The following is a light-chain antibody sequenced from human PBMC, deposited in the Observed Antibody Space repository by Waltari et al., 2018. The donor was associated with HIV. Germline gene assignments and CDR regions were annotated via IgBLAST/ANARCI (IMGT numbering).Light chain of an antibody. Sequence: NFMLAQPHSVSESPGKTITISCTRTSGRIASKYVQWYQRRPGSPPATVIYEDNRRPSGVPDRFSGSIDSSSNSASLTISGLKTEDEADYYCQSYDRNSQVFGGGTKLTVL. CDR3: QSYDRNSQV. V-gene: IGLV6-57*01. CDR2: EDN. CDR1: SGRIASKY. J-gene: IGLJ3*02.